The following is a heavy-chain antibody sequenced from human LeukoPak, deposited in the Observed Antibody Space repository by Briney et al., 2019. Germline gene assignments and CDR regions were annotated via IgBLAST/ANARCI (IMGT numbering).Heavy chain of an antibody. CDR1: GFTFSTYG. Sequence: GGSLRLSCAASGFTFSTYGMSWVRQAPGKGLEWVSRISSNGDSTNYADSVKGRFTISRDNSKNTLYLQMNSLRAEDTAVYYCAKVGIEQWLTQGQFFDYWGQGALVTVPS. J-gene: IGHJ4*02. CDR3: AKVGIEQWLTQGQFFDY. V-gene: IGHV3-23*01. CDR2: ISSNGDST. D-gene: IGHD6-19*01.